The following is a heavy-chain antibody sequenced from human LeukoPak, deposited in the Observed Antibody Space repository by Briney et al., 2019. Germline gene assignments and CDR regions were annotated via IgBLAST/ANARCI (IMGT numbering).Heavy chain of an antibody. CDR1: GGSFSGYY. J-gene: IGHJ6*03. CDR2: INHSGST. V-gene: IGHV4-34*01. Sequence: SETLSFTCAVYGGSFSGYYWSWIRQPPGKGLEWIGEINHSGSTNYNPSLKSRVTISVDTSKNQFSLKLSSVTAADTAVYYCARGWGVVVPAASMDVWGKGTTVTVSS. D-gene: IGHD2-2*01. CDR3: ARGWGVVVPAASMDV.